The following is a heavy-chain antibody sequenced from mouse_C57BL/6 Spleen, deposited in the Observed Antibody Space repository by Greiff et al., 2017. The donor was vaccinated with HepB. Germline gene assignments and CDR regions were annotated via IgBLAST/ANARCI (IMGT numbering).Heavy chain of an antibody. CDR2: IYPSDSET. V-gene: IGHV1-61*01. D-gene: IGHD3-2*02. Sequence: QVQLQQPGAELVRPGSSVKLSCKASGYTFTSYWMDWVKQRPGQGLEWIGNIYPSDSETHYNQKFKDKATLTVDKSSSTAYMQLSSLTSEDSAVYYCARSSSSGYYFDYWGQGTTLTVSS. CDR3: ARSSSSGYYFDY. J-gene: IGHJ2*01. CDR1: GYTFTSYW.